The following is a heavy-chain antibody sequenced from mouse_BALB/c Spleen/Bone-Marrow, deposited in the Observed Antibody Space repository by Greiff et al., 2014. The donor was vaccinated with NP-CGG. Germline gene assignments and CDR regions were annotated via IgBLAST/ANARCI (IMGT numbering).Heavy chain of an antibody. CDR1: GYTLTSYT. Sequence: QAQLQQSGAELARPGASVKMSCKASGYTLTSYTMHWVKQRPGQGLEWIGYINPSSGYTNYNQKFKDKATLTADKSSSTAYMQLSSLTSEDSAVYYCALANWDIGGPFAYWGQGTLVTVSA. CDR3: ALANWDIGGPFAY. CDR2: INPSSGYT. D-gene: IGHD4-1*01. V-gene: IGHV1-4*01. J-gene: IGHJ3*01.